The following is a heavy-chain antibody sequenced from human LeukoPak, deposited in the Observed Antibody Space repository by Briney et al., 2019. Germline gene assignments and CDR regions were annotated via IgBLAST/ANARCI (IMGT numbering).Heavy chain of an antibody. CDR2: ISYDGSNK. V-gene: IGHV3-30*18. CDR3: AKELPPRSYIDY. D-gene: IGHD2-15*01. CDR1: GFTFSSYG. J-gene: IGHJ4*02. Sequence: GRSLRLSCAASGFTFSSYGMHWVRQAPGKGLEWVAVISYDGSNKYYADSVKGRFTISRDNSKNTLYLQMYSLRAEDTAVYYCAKELPPRSYIDYWGQGTLVTVSS.